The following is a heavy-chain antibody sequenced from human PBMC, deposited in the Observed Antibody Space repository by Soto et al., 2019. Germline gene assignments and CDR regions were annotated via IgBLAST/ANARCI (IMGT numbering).Heavy chain of an antibody. CDR2: IWYDGSNK. V-gene: IGHV3-33*01. Sequence: GGSLRLSCAASGFTFSSYGMHWVRQAPGKGLEWVAVIWYDGSNKYYADSVKGRFTISRDNSKNTLYLQMNSLRAEDTAVYYCARDGIVGATRDYYYYGMDVWGQGTTVTVSS. CDR3: ARDGIVGATRDYYYYGMDV. CDR1: GFTFSSYG. D-gene: IGHD1-26*01. J-gene: IGHJ6*02.